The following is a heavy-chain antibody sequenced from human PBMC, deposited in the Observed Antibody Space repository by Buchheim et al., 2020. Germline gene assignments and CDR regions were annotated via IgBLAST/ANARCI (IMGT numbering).Heavy chain of an antibody. V-gene: IGHV3-30*18. CDR3: AKVGGSGWQFDWYFDL. Sequence: QVQLVESGGGVVQPGRSLRLSCAASGFTFSSYGMHWVRQAPGKGLEWVAVISYDGSNKYYADSVKGRFTISRDNSKNTLYLQMNSLRAGDTAVYYCAKVGGSGWQFDWYFDLWGRGTL. CDR1: GFTFSSYG. CDR2: ISYDGSNK. J-gene: IGHJ2*01. D-gene: IGHD6-19*01.